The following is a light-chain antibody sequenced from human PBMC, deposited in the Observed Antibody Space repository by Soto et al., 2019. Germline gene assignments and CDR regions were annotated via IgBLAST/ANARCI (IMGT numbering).Light chain of an antibody. CDR2: AAS. CDR3: QQYYSYPRT. Sequence: IQMTQSPSFVSASVGDTINITCRASQDIQKWLAWYQQKPGKAPKLLIYAASTLQSGVPSRFSGSGSGTDFTLTISCLQSEDFATYYCQQYYSYPRTFGQGTKVEIK. V-gene: IGKV1-8*01. J-gene: IGKJ1*01. CDR1: QDIQKW.